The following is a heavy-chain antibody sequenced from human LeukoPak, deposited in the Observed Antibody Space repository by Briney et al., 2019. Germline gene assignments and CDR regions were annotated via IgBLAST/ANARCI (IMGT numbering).Heavy chain of an antibody. CDR3: ARFPGIANVFYYGMDV. D-gene: IGHD6-13*01. V-gene: IGHV3-48*04. Sequence: GGSLRLSCAASGFTFSSNSMNWVRQAPGKGLEWVSYISSTGGTIYYADSMKGRFTISRDNAKNSLYLQMNSLRVEDTAVYYCARFPGIANVFYYGMDVWGQGTTVTVSS. J-gene: IGHJ6*02. CDR2: ISSTGGTI. CDR1: GFTFSSNS.